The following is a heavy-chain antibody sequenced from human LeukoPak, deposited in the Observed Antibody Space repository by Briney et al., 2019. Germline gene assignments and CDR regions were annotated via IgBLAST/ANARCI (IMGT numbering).Heavy chain of an antibody. Sequence: PGGSLRLSCAASGFTFSSYGMHWVRQAPGKGLEWVAVISYDGSNKYYADSVKGRFTISRDNSKNTLYLQMNSLRAEDTAVYYCARDAYNWNDGVAYFDYWGQGTLVTVSS. CDR1: GFTFSSYG. J-gene: IGHJ4*02. D-gene: IGHD1-1*01. V-gene: IGHV3-30*03. CDR3: ARDAYNWNDGVAYFDY. CDR2: ISYDGSNK.